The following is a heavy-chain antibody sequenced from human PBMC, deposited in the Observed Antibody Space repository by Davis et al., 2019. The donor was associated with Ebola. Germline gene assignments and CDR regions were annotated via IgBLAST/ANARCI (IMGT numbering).Heavy chain of an antibody. CDR2: IYYSGST. CDR3: ARDGGSGWYYYGMDV. J-gene: IGHJ6*02. V-gene: IGHV4-59*01. D-gene: IGHD6-19*01. Sequence: PSETLSLTCTVSGGSISSYYWSWIRQPPGKGLEWIGYIYYSGSTNYNPSLKSRVTISVDTSKNQFSLKLSSVTAADTAVYYCARDGGSGWYYYGMDVWGQGTTVTVSS. CDR1: GGSISSYY.